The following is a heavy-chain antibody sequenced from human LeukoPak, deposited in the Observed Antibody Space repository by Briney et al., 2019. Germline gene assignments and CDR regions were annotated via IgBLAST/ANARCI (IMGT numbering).Heavy chain of an antibody. CDR3: ASRSSSGYSYGYREDY. V-gene: IGHV4-39*01. CDR2: IYYSGST. J-gene: IGHJ4*02. CDR1: GGSISSSSYY. D-gene: IGHD5-18*01. Sequence: SETLSLTCTVSGGSISSSSYYLGWIRQPPGKGLEWIGSIYYSGSTYYNPSLKSRVTISVDTSKNQFSLKLSSVTAADTAVYYCASRSSSGYSYGYREDYWGQGTLVTVSS.